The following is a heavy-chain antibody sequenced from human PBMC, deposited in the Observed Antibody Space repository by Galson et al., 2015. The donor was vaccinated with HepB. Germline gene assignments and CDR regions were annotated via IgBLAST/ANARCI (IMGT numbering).Heavy chain of an antibody. CDR3: AKDIAAAGSNWFDP. Sequence: SLRLSCAASGFIFSSYTMNWVRQAPGKGLEWVSSISGSSSSTEYADSVKGRFTISRDNAKNSLYLQMNSLRAEDTAVYYCAKDIAAAGSNWFDPWGQGTLVTVSS. CDR1: GFIFSSYT. CDR2: ISGSSSST. J-gene: IGHJ5*02. D-gene: IGHD6-13*01. V-gene: IGHV3-21*04.